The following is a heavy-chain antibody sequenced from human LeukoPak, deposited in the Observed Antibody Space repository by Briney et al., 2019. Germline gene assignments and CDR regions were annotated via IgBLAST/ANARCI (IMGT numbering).Heavy chain of an antibody. CDR2: ISSSGSTI. CDR1: GFTFSSYE. CDR3: ARGADYHILTGYMDV. J-gene: IGHJ6*03. V-gene: IGHV3-48*03. Sequence: PGGSLRLSCAASGFTFSSYEMNWVRQAPGKGLEWVSYISSSGSTIYYADSVKGRFTISRDNAKNSLYLQMNSLRAVDTAVYYCARGADYHILTGYMDVWGKGTTVTVSS. D-gene: IGHD3-9*01.